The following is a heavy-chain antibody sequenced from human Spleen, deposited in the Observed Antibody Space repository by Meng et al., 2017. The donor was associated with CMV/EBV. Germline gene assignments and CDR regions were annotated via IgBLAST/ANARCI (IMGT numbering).Heavy chain of an antibody. Sequence: DSGYTFTSYGINWVQQAPGQELEWMGWISAYNGNTNYAQKLQGRVTMTTDTSTGTAYMELRSLRSDDTAVYYCARPDRLWLYYFDYWGQGTLVTVSS. CDR3: ARPDRLWLYYFDY. D-gene: IGHD5-18*01. V-gene: IGHV1-18*01. CDR2: ISAYNGNT. CDR1: GYTFTSYG. J-gene: IGHJ4*02.